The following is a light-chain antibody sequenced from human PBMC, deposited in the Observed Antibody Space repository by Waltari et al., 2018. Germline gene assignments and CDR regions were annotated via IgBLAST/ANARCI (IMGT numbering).Light chain of an antibody. CDR2: DVN. Sequence: QSALTPPSSVSGSPGQSIPIPFPGTHRYLGGYKSCSWYQQHPGKAPKLMIFDVNNRPSGVSNRFSGSTSGNTASLTISGLQAEDEADYYCSSYTTSSTWVFGGGTKLTV. CDR3: SSYTTSSTWV. J-gene: IGLJ3*02. V-gene: IGLV2-14*03. CDR1: HRYLGGYKS.